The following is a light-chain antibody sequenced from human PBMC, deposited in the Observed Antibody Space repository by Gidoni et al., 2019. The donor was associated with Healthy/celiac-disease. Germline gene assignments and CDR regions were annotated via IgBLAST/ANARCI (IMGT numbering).Light chain of an antibody. CDR2: DVT. J-gene: IGLJ1*01. CDR3: CSYAGSSFYV. Sequence: QSALTQPRSVSGSPGQSVTISCTGTSSDVGGYNFVSWYQQHPGKAPKLMIYDVTKRPSVVPDRFSGSKSGNTASLTISGLQAEDEADYYCCSYAGSSFYVFGTGTKVTVL. CDR1: SSDVGGYNF. V-gene: IGLV2-11*01.